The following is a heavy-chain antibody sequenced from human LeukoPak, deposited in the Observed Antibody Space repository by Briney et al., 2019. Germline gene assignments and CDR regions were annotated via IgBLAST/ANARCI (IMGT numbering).Heavy chain of an antibody. D-gene: IGHD3-3*01. Sequence: ASVKVSRQASGYTFDDYAISWVRQAPGQGLEWMGWINTYNGDTITAQKFQGRVTLTTDTSTTTASMELRSLRSDDTAFYYCARDSAILGFFFDSWGEGTLVTVSS. CDR1: GYTFDDYA. V-gene: IGHV1-18*01. J-gene: IGHJ4*02. CDR2: INTYNGDT. CDR3: ARDSAILGFFFDS.